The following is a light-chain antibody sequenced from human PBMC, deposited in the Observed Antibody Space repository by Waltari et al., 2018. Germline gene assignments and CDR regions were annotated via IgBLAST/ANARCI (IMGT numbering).Light chain of an antibody. CDR3: SSYARSDNAVL. CDR2: EVT. V-gene: IGLV2-23*02. CDR1: TSDVGGYNL. J-gene: IGLJ2*01. Sequence: QSALTQPASVSGSPGQSITISCTGSTSDVGGYNLVSWYRQFPNKAPQLIIYEVTRRPSGVSSRFPSSKSCNTASLTIAGLQAEDEALYYCSSYARSDNAVLFGGGTQLSVL.